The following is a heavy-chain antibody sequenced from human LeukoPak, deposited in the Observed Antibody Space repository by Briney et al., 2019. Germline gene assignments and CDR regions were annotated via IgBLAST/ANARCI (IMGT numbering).Heavy chain of an antibody. Sequence: GGSLRLSCEGSGFRFINVEMNWVRQAPGKGLEWVSFISSSGHTIYYADSVKGRFTISRDNARNSLYLQMNSLRAEDTAVYYCARDEHLRGGGDGHYYGMDVWGQGTTVTVSS. D-gene: IGHD2-21*02. CDR1: GFRFINVE. CDR3: ARDEHLRGGGDGHYYGMDV. CDR2: ISSSGHTI. V-gene: IGHV3-48*03. J-gene: IGHJ6*02.